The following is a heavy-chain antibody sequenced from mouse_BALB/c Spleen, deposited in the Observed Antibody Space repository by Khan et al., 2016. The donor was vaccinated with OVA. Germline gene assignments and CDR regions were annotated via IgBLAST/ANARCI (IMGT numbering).Heavy chain of an antibody. V-gene: IGHV1-7*01. CDR1: GYTFTSYW. Sequence: QVQLQQSGAELAKPGASVKMSCKASGYTFTSYWMHWVKQRPGQGLEWIGYINPSTGYTEYNQKFKEKATLTADKYSSTAYMQMSSLTSEDTAVSYCARYYGNCYSALYSSGHLPSFTFSS. CDR2: INPSTGYT. D-gene: IGHD2-1*01. J-gene: IGHJ4*01. CDR3: ARYYGNCYSALYS.